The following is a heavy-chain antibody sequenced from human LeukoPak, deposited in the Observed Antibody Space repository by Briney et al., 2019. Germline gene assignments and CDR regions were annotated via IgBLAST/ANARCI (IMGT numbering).Heavy chain of an antibody. D-gene: IGHD3-10*01. CDR3: AKGVGGSANYYYMDV. CDR1: GFSVSSNF. V-gene: IGHV3-53*05. J-gene: IGHJ6*03. Sequence: PGGSLRLSCAASGFSVSSNFMTWVRQTPGEGLEWVSIIYSGGSTYYADSVKGRFTISRDNSKNTLYLQMNSLRTEDTAVYYCAKGVGGSANYYYMDVWGKGTTVTVSS. CDR2: IYSGGST.